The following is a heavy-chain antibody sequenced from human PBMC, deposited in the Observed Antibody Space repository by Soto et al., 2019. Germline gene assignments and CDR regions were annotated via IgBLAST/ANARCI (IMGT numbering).Heavy chain of an antibody. J-gene: IGHJ4*01. CDR1: GGSISSSSYY. Sequence: ETLSLTCTVSGGSISSSSYYWGWIRQPPGKGLEWIGCIYYSVSTYYNPSLKSRVTISVDTSKNQFSLKLSSVTAADTAVYXXXXXXXXXXXXXXXXGXXFDXXG. V-gene: IGHV4-39*01. CDR2: IYYSVST. CDR3: XXXXXXXXXXXXXXGXXFDX.